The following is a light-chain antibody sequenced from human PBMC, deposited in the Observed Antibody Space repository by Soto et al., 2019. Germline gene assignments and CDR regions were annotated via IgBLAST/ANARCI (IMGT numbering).Light chain of an antibody. CDR3: HQASSLPLS. Sequence: DIQMTQSPSSVSASVGDTVTVSCRASQVLSSWLAWYQQKPGRAPNLLIYKASTLQTRVPSRFSGSGSGTDFTLTITNLQPEDFATYYCHQASSLPLSFGGGTKVDIK. CDR2: KAS. CDR1: QVLSSW. V-gene: IGKV1-12*01. J-gene: IGKJ4*01.